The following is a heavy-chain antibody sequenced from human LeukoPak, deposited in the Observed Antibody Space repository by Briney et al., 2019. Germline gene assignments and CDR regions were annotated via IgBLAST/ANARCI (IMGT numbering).Heavy chain of an antibody. D-gene: IGHD7-27*01. CDR2: IHYTGAT. CDR3: ARGVLGPYYFDL. J-gene: IGHJ2*01. CDR1: GGTFRVYY. Sequence: PSETLSLNCAVYGGTFRVYYWSWIRQPPGKGLEWIGEIHYTGATNSKPSLKSRVTISGDPSKNQVSLRVSSVTAADTAVYYCARGVLGPYYFDLWGRGTLVTVSS. V-gene: IGHV4-34*01.